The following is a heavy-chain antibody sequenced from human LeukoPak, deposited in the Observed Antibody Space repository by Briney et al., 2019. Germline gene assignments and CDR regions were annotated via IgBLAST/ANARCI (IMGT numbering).Heavy chain of an antibody. CDR2: NSGSGGSI. J-gene: IGHJ4*02. CDR3: AKGDVDIVATGVDY. V-gene: IGHV3-23*01. CDR1: GLTFSLYA. D-gene: IGHD5-12*01. Sequence: PGGSLRLSCAASGLTFSLYAMLWPPHAPGKALECVSANSGSGGSIYYADSVKGRFTISRDNSKNTLYLQMNSLRAEDTAVYYCAKGDVDIVATGVDYWGQGTLVTVSS.